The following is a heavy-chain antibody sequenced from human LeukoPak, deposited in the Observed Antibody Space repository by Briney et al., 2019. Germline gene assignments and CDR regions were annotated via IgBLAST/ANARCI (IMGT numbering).Heavy chain of an antibody. CDR2: ISYDGSNK. D-gene: IGHD2-2*01. Sequence: GGSLRLSCAASGFTFSSYAMHWVRQAPGKGLEWVAVISYDGSNKYYADSVKGRLTISRDNSKNTLYLQTNSLSAEDTAVYYCARDPNRYCSSTSCEYYFDYWGQGTLVTVSS. J-gene: IGHJ4*02. CDR1: GFTFSSYA. V-gene: IGHV3-30*01. CDR3: ARDPNRYCSSTSCEYYFDY.